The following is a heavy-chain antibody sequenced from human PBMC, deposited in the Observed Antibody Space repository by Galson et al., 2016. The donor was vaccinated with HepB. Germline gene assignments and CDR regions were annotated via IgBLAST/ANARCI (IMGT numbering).Heavy chain of an antibody. CDR3: ARAHCSSTSCYAAYYYGMDV. D-gene: IGHD2-2*01. CDR1: GGSFSGYY. Sequence: SETLSLTCGVYGGSFSGYYWSWIRQPPGKGLEWIGEINHSGGTKYNPSLKSRVTISVDTSKKQFSLKLSSVTAADTAVYYCARAHCSSTSCYAAYYYGMDVWGQGTTVTVSS. CDR2: INHSGGT. J-gene: IGHJ6*02. V-gene: IGHV4-34*01.